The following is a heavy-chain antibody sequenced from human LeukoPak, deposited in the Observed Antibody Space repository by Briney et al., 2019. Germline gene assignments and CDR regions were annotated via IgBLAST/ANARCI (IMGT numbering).Heavy chain of an antibody. V-gene: IGHV3-9*01. CDR2: ISWNSDSI. Sequence: GGSLRLSCAASGFTFDDYAMHWVRQAPGKGLEWVSGISWNSDSIDYADSVKGRFTISRDNSKNSLSLQMNSLRAEDTALYYCAKDGKNYFNYWGQGTLVTVSS. J-gene: IGHJ4*02. CDR1: GFTFDDYA. CDR3: AKDGKNYFNY.